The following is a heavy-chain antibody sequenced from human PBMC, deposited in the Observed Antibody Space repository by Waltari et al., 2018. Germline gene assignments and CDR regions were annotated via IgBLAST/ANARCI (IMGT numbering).Heavy chain of an antibody. D-gene: IGHD3-22*01. V-gene: IGHV4-38-2*02. CDR1: GYSISSGYY. Sequence: QVQLQESGPGLVKPSETLSLTCTVSGYSISSGYYWGWSRQPPGQGGEWIGSIYHSGSTYYNPSLKSRVTISVDTSKNQFSLKLSSVTAADTAVYYCARDGSPITMIVVVTHDAFDIWGQGTMVTVSS. CDR2: IYHSGST. CDR3: ARDGSPITMIVVVTHDAFDI. J-gene: IGHJ3*02.